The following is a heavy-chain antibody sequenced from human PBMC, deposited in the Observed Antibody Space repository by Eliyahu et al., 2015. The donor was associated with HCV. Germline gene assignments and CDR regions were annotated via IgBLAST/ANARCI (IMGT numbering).Heavy chain of an antibody. V-gene: IGHV1-69*01. CDR2: IIPIFGTA. CDR1: GGTFSSYA. Sequence: EVKKPGSSVKVSCKASGGTFSSYAISWVRQAPGQGLEWMGGIIPIFGTANYAQKFQGRVTITADESTSTAYMELSSLRSEDTAVYYCARATIFGVVISRGFRGAAFDYWGQGTLVTVSS. J-gene: IGHJ4*02. CDR3: ARATIFGVVISRGFRGAAFDY. D-gene: IGHD3-3*01.